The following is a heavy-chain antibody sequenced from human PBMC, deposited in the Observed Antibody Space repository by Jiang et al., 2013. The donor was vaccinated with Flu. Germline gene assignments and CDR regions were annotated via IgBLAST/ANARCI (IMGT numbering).Heavy chain of an antibody. J-gene: IGHJ4*02. CDR2: GTT. CDR3: ARDAYGDYVAFAY. V-gene: IGHV4-59*01. D-gene: IGHD4-17*01. Sequence: GTTNYNSSLKSRVTISVDTSKNQFSLKLSSVTAADTAVYYCARDAYGDYVAFAYWGQGTLVTVSS.